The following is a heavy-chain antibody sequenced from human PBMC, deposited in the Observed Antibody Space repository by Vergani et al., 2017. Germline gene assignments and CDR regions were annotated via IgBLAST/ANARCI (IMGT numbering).Heavy chain of an antibody. CDR3: ATPQTVTMGGMEV. D-gene: IGHD4-17*01. CDR2: VDPEDGET. CDR1: GYTFTDPY. Sequence: EVQLVQSGAEVKKPGATMKISCKVSGYTFTDPYMHWVKQAPGKGLEWMGLVDPEDGETIYAEKFKGRVTIAADTSTDTAHLELSSLRSEDTAVYYCATPQTVTMGGMEVWGQGTTVNVSS. J-gene: IGHJ6*02. V-gene: IGHV1-69-2*01.